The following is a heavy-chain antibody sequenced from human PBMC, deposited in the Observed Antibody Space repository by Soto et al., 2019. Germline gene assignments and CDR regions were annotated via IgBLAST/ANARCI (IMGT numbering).Heavy chain of an antibody. CDR2: IYHSGST. CDR3: ARGMTTVTTRDY. D-gene: IGHD4-4*01. J-gene: IGHJ4*02. V-gene: IGHV4-30-2*01. CDR1: GGSISSGGYS. Sequence: QLQLQESGSGLVKPSQTLSLTCAVSGGSISSGGYSWRWIRQPPGKGLEWVGYIYHSGSTYYNPSLKSRVTISVDRSKNQFSLKLSSVTAADTAVYYCARGMTTVTTRDYWGQGTLVTVSS.